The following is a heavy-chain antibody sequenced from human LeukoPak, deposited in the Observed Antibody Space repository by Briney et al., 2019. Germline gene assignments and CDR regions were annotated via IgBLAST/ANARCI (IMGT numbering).Heavy chain of an antibody. Sequence: SQTLSLTCSLSGGSIRSGSYYWRWIRQPAGKGLEWILRIYTSGCTNYNPCLKSRVTISVETSKNQFSLKLSSVTAADTAVYYCARDRIAAALDYYMDVWGKGPTVTVSS. CDR3: ARDRIAAALDYYMDV. V-gene: IGHV4-61*02. CDR1: GGSIRSGSYY. D-gene: IGHD6-13*01. CDR2: IYTSGCT. J-gene: IGHJ6*03.